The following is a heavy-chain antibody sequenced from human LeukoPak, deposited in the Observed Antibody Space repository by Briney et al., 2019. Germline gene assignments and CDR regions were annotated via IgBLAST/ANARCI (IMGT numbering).Heavy chain of an antibody. J-gene: IGHJ4*02. V-gene: IGHV4-34*01. Sequence: SETLSLTCAVYGGSFSGYYWSWIRQPPGKGLEWIGEINHSGSTNYNPSLKSRVTISVDTSKNQFSLKLSSVTAADTAVYYCARHPYYYDSSGQVSLSAIDYWGQGTLVTVSS. CDR3: ARHPYYYDSSGQVSLSAIDY. CDR1: GGSFSGYY. D-gene: IGHD3-22*01. CDR2: INHSGST.